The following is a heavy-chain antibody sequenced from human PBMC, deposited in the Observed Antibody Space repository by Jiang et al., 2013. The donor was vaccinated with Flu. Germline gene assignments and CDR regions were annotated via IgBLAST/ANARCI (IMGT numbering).Heavy chain of an antibody. CDR1: GGSFSGYY. CDR2: INHSGST. CDR3: ARGPGVTTIWYFDL. J-gene: IGHJ2*01. Sequence: LLKPSETLSLTCAVYGGSFSGYYWSWIRQPPGKGLEWIGEINHSGSTNYNPSLKSRVTISVDTSKNQFSLKLSSVTAADTAVYYCARGPGVTTIWYFDLWGRGTLVTVSS. D-gene: IGHD4-17*01. V-gene: IGHV4-34*01.